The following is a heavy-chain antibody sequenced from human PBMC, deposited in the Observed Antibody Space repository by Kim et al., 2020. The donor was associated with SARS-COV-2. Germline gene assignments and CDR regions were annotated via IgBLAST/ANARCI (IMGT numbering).Heavy chain of an antibody. CDR2: ISYDGSNQ. D-gene: IGHD3-10*01. V-gene: IGHV3-30*18. Sequence: GGSLRLSCAASGFTFTHYGMHWVRQAPGKGLEWVAIISYDGSNQYYEDSLKGRFTISRDNSKNTLYLQMNSLRPEDTAVYYCAKSGTTMGRFFYYYGMDVWGQGTTVTGTS. CDR3: AKSGTTMGRFFYYYGMDV. J-gene: IGHJ6*02. CDR1: GFTFTHYG.